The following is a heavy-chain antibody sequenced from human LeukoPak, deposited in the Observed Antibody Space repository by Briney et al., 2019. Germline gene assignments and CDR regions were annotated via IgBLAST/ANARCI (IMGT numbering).Heavy chain of an antibody. J-gene: IGHJ4*02. CDR1: GFTFSSYT. Sequence: PGGSLRLSCTSSGFTFSSYTMNWVRQAPGEGLEWVAFIRYDGSNTYYADSVKGRFTISRDNSKNTLYLHMNRLRAEDTAVYYCAKDPNRYDSSIYYCAYWGQGTLVTVSS. D-gene: IGHD3-22*01. V-gene: IGHV3-30*02. CDR3: AKDPNRYDSSIYYCAY. CDR2: IRYDGSNT.